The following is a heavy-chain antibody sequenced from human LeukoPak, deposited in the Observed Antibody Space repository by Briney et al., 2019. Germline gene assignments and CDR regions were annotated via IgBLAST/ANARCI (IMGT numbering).Heavy chain of an antibody. V-gene: IGHV4-59*01. D-gene: IGHD3-10*01. CDR2: IYYSGST. J-gene: IGHJ6*03. Sequence: PSEAQTLTSPPAGRLISISPWALLRQPPGQKLQRVGQIYYSGSTNYNPSLKSRVTISVDTSKNQFSLKLSSVTAADTAVYYCASLMGFGDLDYYYYYYMDVWGKGTTVTVSS. CDR1: GRLISISP. CDR3: ASLMGFGDLDYYYYYYMDV.